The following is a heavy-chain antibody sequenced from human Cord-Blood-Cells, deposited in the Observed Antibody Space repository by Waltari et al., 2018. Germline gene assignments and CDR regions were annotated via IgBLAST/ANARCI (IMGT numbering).Heavy chain of an antibody. CDR1: GGTFSSYS. CDR3: ATYRYYDFWSGYWFDP. J-gene: IGHJ5*02. CDR2: IIPIFGTA. Sequence: QVQLVQSGAEVKKPGSSVKVSCKASGGTFSSYSIRWVRQAPGQGLEWMGGIIPIFGTANYAQKFQGRVTITADESTSTAYMELSSLRSEDTAVYYCATYRYYDFWSGYWFDPWGQGTLVTVSS. V-gene: IGHV1-69*01. D-gene: IGHD3-3*01.